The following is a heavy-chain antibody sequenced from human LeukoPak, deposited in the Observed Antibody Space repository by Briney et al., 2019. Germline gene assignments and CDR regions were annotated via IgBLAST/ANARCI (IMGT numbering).Heavy chain of an antibody. V-gene: IGHV3-7*03. CDR3: AKEGRSLQTY. D-gene: IGHD5-24*01. Sequence: GGSLRLSCAASGFTVSSTYMSWVRLAPGKGLEWVANIKEDGTETYYVDSVKGRFTISRDNAKNSLYLQMNSLRVEDTAVYYCAKEGRSLQTYWGQGTLVTVSS. CDR1: GFTVSSTY. J-gene: IGHJ4*02. CDR2: IKEDGTET.